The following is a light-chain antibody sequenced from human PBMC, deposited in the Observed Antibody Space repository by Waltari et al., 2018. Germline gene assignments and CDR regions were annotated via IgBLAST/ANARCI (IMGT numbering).Light chain of an antibody. CDR1: RGHSSTV. J-gene: IGLJ3*02. V-gene: IGLV4-69*01. Sequence: QLVLTQSPSVSASLGASVKLTCTLSRGHSSTVTAWLHQQPEKGPRYLMKVNSDGSHSKGDEIPDRFAGSSSGAERYLTISSVQPEDEADYYCQTGGHGTWVFGGGTKLTVL. CDR2: VNSDGSH. CDR3: QTGGHGTWV.